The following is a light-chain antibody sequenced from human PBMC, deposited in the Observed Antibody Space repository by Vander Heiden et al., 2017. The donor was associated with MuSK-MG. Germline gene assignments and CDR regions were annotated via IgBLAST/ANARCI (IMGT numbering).Light chain of an antibody. J-gene: IGKJ1*01. V-gene: IGKV1-39*01. CDR3: QLSDSNPKT. Sequence: DIQMTQSPSSLPASIGDRVTITSRASQSIGTYLNWYQHTVGKAPKLLIFAASNLQSGVPSRFSGSGSGTDFTLTIISLQPEDFATYFCQLSDSNPKTFGQGTKVEIK. CDR2: AAS. CDR1: QSIGTY.